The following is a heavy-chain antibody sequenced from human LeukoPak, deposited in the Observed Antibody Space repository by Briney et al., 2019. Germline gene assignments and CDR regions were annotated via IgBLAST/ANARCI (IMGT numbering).Heavy chain of an antibody. J-gene: IGHJ4*02. D-gene: IGHD6-13*01. CDR3: ARVVVRAAAGSYYFDY. V-gene: IGHV5-51*01. CDR1: GYSFTSYW. CDR2: IYPGDSDT. Sequence: GESLKISCKGSGYSFTSYWIGWVRQMPGKGLERMGIIYPGDSDTRYSPSFQGQVTISADKSISTAYLQWSSLKASDTAMYYCARVVVRAAAGSYYFDYWGQGTLVTVSS.